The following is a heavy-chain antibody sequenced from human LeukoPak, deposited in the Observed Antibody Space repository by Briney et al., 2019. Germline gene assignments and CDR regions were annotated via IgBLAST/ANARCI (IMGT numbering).Heavy chain of an antibody. Sequence: PSETLSLTCTVSGGSISSSTYYWGWIRQPPGKGLEWIGNIYYDGSTYYNPSLQSRVTISVDTSKSQFSLKLSSVTAADTAVYYCARDRGSGSYPYYFDYWGQGTLVTVSS. CDR1: GGSISSSTYY. D-gene: IGHD3-10*01. CDR2: IYYDGST. J-gene: IGHJ4*02. V-gene: IGHV4-39*07. CDR3: ARDRGSGSYPYYFDY.